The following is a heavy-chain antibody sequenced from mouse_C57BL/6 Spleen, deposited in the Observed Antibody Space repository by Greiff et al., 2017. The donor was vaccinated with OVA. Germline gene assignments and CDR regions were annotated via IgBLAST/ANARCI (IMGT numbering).Heavy chain of an antibody. V-gene: IGHV1-19*01. CDR1: GYTFTDYY. CDR2: INPYNGGT. Sequence: EVQLQESGPVLVKPGASVKMSCKASGYTFTDYYMNWVKQSHGKSLEWIGVINPYNGGTSYNQKFKGKATLTVDKSSNTAYMELNSLTSEDSAVYYCARREHYYAMDYWGQGTSVTVSS. J-gene: IGHJ4*01. CDR3: ARREHYYAMDY.